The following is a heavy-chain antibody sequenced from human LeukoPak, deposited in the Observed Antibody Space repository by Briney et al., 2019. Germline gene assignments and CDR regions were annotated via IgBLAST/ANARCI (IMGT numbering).Heavy chain of an antibody. D-gene: IGHD6-13*01. Sequence: GGSLRLSCAASGFTFSSYAMSWVRQAPGKGLEWVSVISGSGGSTYYADSVKGRFTISRDNSKNTLYLQMNSLRAEDTAVYYCTKGNAGHFDYWGQGTLVTVSS. J-gene: IGHJ4*02. CDR3: TKGNAGHFDY. CDR1: GFTFSSYA. CDR2: ISGSGGST. V-gene: IGHV3-23*01.